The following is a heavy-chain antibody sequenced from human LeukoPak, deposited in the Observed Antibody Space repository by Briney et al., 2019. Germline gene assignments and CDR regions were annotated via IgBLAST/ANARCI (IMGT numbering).Heavy chain of an antibody. CDR2: MNPNSGNT. Sequence: GASVKVSCKASGYTFTSYDINWVRQATGQGLEWMGWMNPNSGNTGYAQKFQGRVTMTRNTSISTAYMELSSLRSEDTAVYYCARAGPYGDYVWFDPWGQGTLVTVSS. V-gene: IGHV1-8*01. J-gene: IGHJ5*02. CDR3: ARAGPYGDYVWFDP. D-gene: IGHD4-17*01. CDR1: GYTFTSYD.